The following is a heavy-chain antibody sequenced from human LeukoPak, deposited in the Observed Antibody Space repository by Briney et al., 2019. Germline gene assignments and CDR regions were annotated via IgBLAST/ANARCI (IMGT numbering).Heavy chain of an antibody. Sequence: GGSLRLSCAASGISFSSFGMHWVRQAPGKGLEWVTFIRYDGHNKYYADSVKGRFTISRDNSKNTLYLQMNSLRAEDTAVYYCAKIDRLRGLERGDFDIWGQGTMVTVSS. V-gene: IGHV3-30*02. D-gene: IGHD1-1*01. CDR1: GISFSSFG. CDR2: IRYDGHNK. J-gene: IGHJ3*02. CDR3: AKIDRLRGLERGDFDI.